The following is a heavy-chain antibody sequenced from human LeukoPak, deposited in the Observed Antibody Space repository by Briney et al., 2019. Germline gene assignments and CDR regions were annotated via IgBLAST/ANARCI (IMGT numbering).Heavy chain of an antibody. J-gene: IGHJ4*02. V-gene: IGHV4-34*01. D-gene: IGHD3-3*01. Sequence: SETLSLTCAVYGGSFSGYYWSWIRQPPGKGLEWIGEINHSGSTNYNPSLKSRVTISVDTSKNRFSLKLSSVTAADTAVYYCARLHYDFWSGYYTDVWSSYFDYWGQGTLVTVSS. CDR1: GGSFSGYY. CDR3: ARLHYDFWSGYYTDVWSSYFDY. CDR2: INHSGST.